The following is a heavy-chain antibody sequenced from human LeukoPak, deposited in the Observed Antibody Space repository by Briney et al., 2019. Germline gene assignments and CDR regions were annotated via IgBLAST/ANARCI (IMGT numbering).Heavy chain of an antibody. V-gene: IGHV4-4*09. CDR1: GVSINSHY. D-gene: IGHD6-13*01. CDR3: AGSNLPGRYYMDV. CDR2: IYGSGRT. J-gene: IGHJ6*03. Sequence: NASETLSLTCTVSGVSINSHYLNWIRQPPGKGLEWTGYIYGSGRTNYNPSLKSRVTMSVDTSKNQFSLKLSSVTAADTAVYYCAGSNLPGRYYMDVWGKGTTVTVSS.